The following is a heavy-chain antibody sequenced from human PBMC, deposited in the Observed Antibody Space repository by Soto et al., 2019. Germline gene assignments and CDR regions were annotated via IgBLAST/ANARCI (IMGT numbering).Heavy chain of an antibody. V-gene: IGHV4-59*01. CDR1: GGSISSYY. D-gene: IGHD5-18*01. CDR3: ARDFRGYSYGGVNNWFDP. J-gene: IGHJ5*02. Sequence: SETLSLTCTVSGGSISSYYWSWIRQPPGKGLEWIGYIYYSGSTNYNPSLKSRVTISVDTSKNQFSLKLSSVTAADTAVYYCARDFRGYSYGGVNNWFDPWGQGTLVTVSS. CDR2: IYYSGST.